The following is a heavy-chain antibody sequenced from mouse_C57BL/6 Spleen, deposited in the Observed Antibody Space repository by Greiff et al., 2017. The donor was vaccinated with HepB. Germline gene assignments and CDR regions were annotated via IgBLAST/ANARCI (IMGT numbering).Heavy chain of an antibody. V-gene: IGHV14-4*01. CDR3: TRCYGRRYIDV. CDR1: GFNIKDDY. D-gene: IGHD1-1*01. Sequence: VQLKQSGAELVRPGASVKLSCTASGFNIKDDYMHWVKQRPEQGLEWIGWIDPENGDTEYASKFQGKTTMTADTTSNTAYLQLSSLTAEDTAVYDCTRCYGRRYIDVWGTGTTVTVSS. J-gene: IGHJ1*03. CDR2: IDPENGDT.